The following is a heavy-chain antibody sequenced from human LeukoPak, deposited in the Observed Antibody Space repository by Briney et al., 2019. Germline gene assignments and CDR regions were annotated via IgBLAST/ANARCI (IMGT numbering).Heavy chain of an antibody. CDR3: AKRGKTSGFYYDS. D-gene: IGHD3-22*01. Sequence: GRSLRLSCAASGFTFSSYGMHWVRQAPGKGLDWVAVVSYDGSEKYYADSVKGRFTISRDNSKNTLYLQMNSLSTEDTAVYYCAKRGKTSGFYYDSWDQGILVTVSS. CDR1: GFTFSSYG. CDR2: VSYDGSEK. J-gene: IGHJ4*02. V-gene: IGHV3-30*18.